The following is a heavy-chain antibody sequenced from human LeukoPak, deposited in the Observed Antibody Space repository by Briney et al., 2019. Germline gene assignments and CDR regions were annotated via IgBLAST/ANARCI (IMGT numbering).Heavy chain of an antibody. D-gene: IGHD2-2*01. Sequence: GGSLRLSCAASGFTFDDYAMHWVRQAPGKGLEWVSLISWDGGSTYYADSVKGRFTISRDNSKNSLYLQMNSLRAEDTALYYCAKDGVPAAIFHYYYYYMDVWGKGTTVTVSS. CDR2: ISWDGGST. V-gene: IGHV3-43D*03. J-gene: IGHJ6*03. CDR3: AKDGVPAAIFHYYYYYMDV. CDR1: GFTFDDYA.